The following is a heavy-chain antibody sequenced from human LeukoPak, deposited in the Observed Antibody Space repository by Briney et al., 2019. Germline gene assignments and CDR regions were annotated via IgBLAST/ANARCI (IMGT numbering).Heavy chain of an antibody. V-gene: IGHV1-18*01. Sequence: ASVKVSCKASGYTFTSYGISWVRQAPGQGLEWMGWISAYDGNTNYAQKLQGRVTMTTDTSTSTAYMELRSLRSDDTAVYYCAREAYYDFWSGLSPGNYYYYGMDVWGQGTTVTVSS. CDR1: GYTFTSYG. D-gene: IGHD3-3*01. J-gene: IGHJ6*02. CDR3: AREAYYDFWSGLSPGNYYYYGMDV. CDR2: ISAYDGNT.